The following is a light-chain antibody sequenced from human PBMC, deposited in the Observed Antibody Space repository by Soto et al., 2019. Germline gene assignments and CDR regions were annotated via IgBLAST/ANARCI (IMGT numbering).Light chain of an antibody. CDR2: DVN. CDR3: CSFTSSNTHV. J-gene: IGLJ1*01. CDR1: SSAFGNYNL. V-gene: IGLV2-23*02. Sequence: QSGLTQPASVSGSPGLSINISCTGTSSAFGNYNLVSWYQQHPGKASKLILFDVNKRPSGGSGLFSGSKCGNTASLTISGLQAEDEADYYCCSFTSSNTHVFGTGTKVTVL.